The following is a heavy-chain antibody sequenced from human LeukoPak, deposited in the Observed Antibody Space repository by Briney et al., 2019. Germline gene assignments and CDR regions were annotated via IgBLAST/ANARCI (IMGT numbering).Heavy chain of an antibody. CDR2: IYYSGST. J-gene: IGHJ4*02. CDR3: ARVRIASVIDY. Sequence: GSLRLSCAASGFTFSSYAMSWVRQPPGKGLEWIGSIYYSGSTYYNPSLKSRVTISVDTSKNQFSLKLNSVTAADTAVYYCARVRIASVIDYWGQGTLVTVSS. V-gene: IGHV4-39*07. D-gene: IGHD6-13*01. CDR1: GFTFSSYA.